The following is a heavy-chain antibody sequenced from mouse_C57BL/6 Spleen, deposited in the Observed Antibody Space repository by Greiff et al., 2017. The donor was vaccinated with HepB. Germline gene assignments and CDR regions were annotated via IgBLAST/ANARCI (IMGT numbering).Heavy chain of an antibody. Sequence: QVQLKQSGPELVKPGASVKLSCKASGYTFTSYDINWVKQRPGQGLEWIGWIYPRDGSTKYNEKFKGKAKLTVDTSSSTAYLELHSLTSEDSAVYFCARPLYYYGSSHWYFDVWGTGTTVTVSS. CDR2: IYPRDGST. J-gene: IGHJ1*03. D-gene: IGHD1-1*01. CDR3: ARPLYYYGSSHWYFDV. CDR1: GYTFTSYD. V-gene: IGHV1-85*01.